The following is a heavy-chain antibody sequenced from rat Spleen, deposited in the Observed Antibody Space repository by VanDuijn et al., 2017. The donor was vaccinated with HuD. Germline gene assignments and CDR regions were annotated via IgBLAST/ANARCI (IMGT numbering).Heavy chain of an antibody. D-gene: IGHD1-11*01. V-gene: IGHV5-20*01. CDR2: ISYDGGST. Sequence: EVQLVESGGGLVQPGRSLKLSCAASGFTFSDYYMAWVRQAPTKGLAWVASISYDGGSTYYRDSVKGRFTISRDNAKSSLYLQMDSLRSEDTATYYCTTGGGSYWGQGVMVTVSS. CDR1: GFTFSDYY. J-gene: IGHJ2*01. CDR3: TTGGGSY.